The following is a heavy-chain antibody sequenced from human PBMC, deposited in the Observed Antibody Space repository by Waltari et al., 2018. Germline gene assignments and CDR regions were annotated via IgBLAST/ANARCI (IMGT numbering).Heavy chain of an antibody. V-gene: IGHV4-38-2*02. CDR2: IYHSGGT. CDR3: ASEVAGTFSGTGDFDY. CDR1: GYSISSGYY. Sequence: QVQLQESGPGLVKPSETLSLTCTVSGYSISSGYYWGWIRQPPGKGLEWIGSIYHSGGTYYNPSLKSRVTISVDTSKNQFSLKLGSVTAADTAVYYCASEVAGTFSGTGDFDYWGQGTLVTVSS. D-gene: IGHD6-19*01. J-gene: IGHJ4*02.